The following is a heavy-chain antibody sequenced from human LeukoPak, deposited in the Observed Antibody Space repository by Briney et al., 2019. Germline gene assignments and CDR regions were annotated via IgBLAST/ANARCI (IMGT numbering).Heavy chain of an antibody. CDR1: GDSVSSYSAA. CDR3: ARGKDSSGWYPRSGRRYTLFDP. Sequence: SQTLSLTCAISGDSVSSYSAAWNWIRQSPSRGLEWLGRTYYRSKWYNDSAVSVQSRITINADTSKNQFSLQLNSVTPEDTAVYYCARGKDSSGWYPRSGRRYTLFDPWGQGTLVTVSS. V-gene: IGHV6-1*01. CDR2: TYYRSKWYN. J-gene: IGHJ5*02. D-gene: IGHD6-19*01.